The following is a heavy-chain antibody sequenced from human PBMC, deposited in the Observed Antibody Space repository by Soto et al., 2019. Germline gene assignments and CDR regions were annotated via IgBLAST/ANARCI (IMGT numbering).Heavy chain of an antibody. CDR2: IDASDSYT. CDR1: GYSFTSYW. D-gene: IGHD3-10*01. J-gene: IGHJ5*02. CDR3: ARERGHMVRGVHWFDP. V-gene: IGHV5-10-1*01. Sequence: GESLKISWKGSGYSFTSYWISWERQMLGTGLAWMWRIDASDSYTNCSPSFQGHVTISADKSISTANLQGSSLKASDTAMFYCARERGHMVRGVHWFDPWGQGTLVTVSS.